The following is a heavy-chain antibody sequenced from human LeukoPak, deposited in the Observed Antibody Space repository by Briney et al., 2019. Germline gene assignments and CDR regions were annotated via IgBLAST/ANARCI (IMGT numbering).Heavy chain of an antibody. D-gene: IGHD3-3*01. CDR3: ARDNDFCSLDY. CDR1: GFTFNSYW. CDR2: IKGDVSYA. Sequence: GGSLRPSCAASGFTFNSYWMHWVRQAPGKGLVWVSRIKGDVSYANYADSVKGRFTISRDNAKNTLYLQMNSLRVEDTAVYYCARDNDFCSLDYWGQGALVTVSS. V-gene: IGHV3-74*01. J-gene: IGHJ4*02.